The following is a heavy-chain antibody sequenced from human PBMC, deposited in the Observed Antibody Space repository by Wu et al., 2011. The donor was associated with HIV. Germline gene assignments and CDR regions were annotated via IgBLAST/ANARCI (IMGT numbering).Heavy chain of an antibody. CDR2: INPNSGGT. CDR1: GYTFTGYY. J-gene: IGHJ3*02. D-gene: IGHD2-2*01. CDR3: ARGDIVIVPAANFAI. V-gene: IGHV1-2*02. Sequence: QVQLVQSGTEVKKPGASVKVSCEASGYTFTGYYMHWVRQAPGQGLEWMGWINPNSGGTKYAQKFQGRVTMTRDTSISTGYMELSRLRSDDTAVYYCARGDIVIVPAANFAIWGQGTMVTVSS.